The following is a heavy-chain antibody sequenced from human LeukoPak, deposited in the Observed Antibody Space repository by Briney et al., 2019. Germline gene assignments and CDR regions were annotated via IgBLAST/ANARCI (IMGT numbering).Heavy chain of an antibody. CDR3: ARLLPAYYYDSSGAVDY. J-gene: IGHJ4*02. D-gene: IGHD3-22*01. CDR1: GYSFTSYW. Sequence: GASLKISCKGSGYSFTSYWIGWVRQMPGKGLEWMGIIYPGDSDTRYSPSFQGQVTISADKSISTAYLQWSSLKASDTAMYYCARLLPAYYYDSSGAVDYWGQGTLVTVSS. V-gene: IGHV5-51*01. CDR2: IYPGDSDT.